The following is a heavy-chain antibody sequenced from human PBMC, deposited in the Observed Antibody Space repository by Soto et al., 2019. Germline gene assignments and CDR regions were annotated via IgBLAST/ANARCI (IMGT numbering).Heavy chain of an antibody. CDR2: ISSTTNYI. V-gene: IGHV3-21*06. CDR1: GFTFTRYS. CDR3: PRESEDLTSNFDY. J-gene: IGHJ4*02. Sequence: GGSLRLSCAASGFTFTRYSMNWVRQAPGKGLEWVSSISSTTNYIYYGDSMKGRFTISRDNAKNSLYLEMNSLRAEDTAVYYCPRESEDLTSNFDYWGQGTLVTVSS.